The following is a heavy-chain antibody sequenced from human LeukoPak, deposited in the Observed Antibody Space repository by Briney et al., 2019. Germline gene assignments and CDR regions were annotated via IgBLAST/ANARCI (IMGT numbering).Heavy chain of an antibody. V-gene: IGHV3-48*04. CDR2: ISSSSSTI. J-gene: IGHJ2*01. CDR1: GFTFSSYS. CDR3: AREASSSWRYWYFDL. D-gene: IGHD6-13*01. Sequence: GGSLRLSCAASGFTFSSYSMNWVRQAPGKGLEWVSYISSSSSTIYYADSVKGRFTISRVNAKNLLYLQMIDLRGEDTAVYYCAREASSSWRYWYFDLWGRGTLVTVSS.